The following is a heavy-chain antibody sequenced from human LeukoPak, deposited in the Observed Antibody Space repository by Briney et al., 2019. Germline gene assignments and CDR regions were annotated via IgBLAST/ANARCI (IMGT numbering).Heavy chain of an antibody. J-gene: IGHJ4*02. CDR1: GFTVSSNY. CDR2: IYSGGST. V-gene: IGHV3-53*01. CDR3: ARDRGQWLAYFDY. Sequence: GGSLRLSCAASGFTVSSNYMSWVLQAPGKGLEWVSVIYSGGSTYYADSVKGRFTTSRDNSKNTLYLQMNSLRAEDTAVYYCARDRGQWLAYFDYWGQGTLVTVSS. D-gene: IGHD6-19*01.